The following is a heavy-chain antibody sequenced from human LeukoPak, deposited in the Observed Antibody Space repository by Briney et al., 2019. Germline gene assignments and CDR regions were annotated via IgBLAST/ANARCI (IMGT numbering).Heavy chain of an antibody. J-gene: IGHJ1*01. CDR1: GFTFSSYA. Sequence: GGSLRLSCAASGFTFSSYAMSWVRQAPGKGLEWVSAISSSGGSTYYADSVKGRFTISRDNSKNTLYLQMNSLRAEDTAVYYCAKDLDGDSSSWYSEHWGQGTLVTVSS. CDR3: AKDLDGDSSSWYSEH. CDR2: ISSSGGST. V-gene: IGHV3-23*01. D-gene: IGHD6-13*01.